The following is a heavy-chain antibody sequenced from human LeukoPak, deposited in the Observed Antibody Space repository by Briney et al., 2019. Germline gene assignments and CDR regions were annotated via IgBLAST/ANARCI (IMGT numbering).Heavy chain of an antibody. CDR1: GYTFTSYD. J-gene: IGHJ2*01. Sequence: ASVKVSCKASGYTFTSYDINWVRQATGQGLEWMGWMNPNSGNTGYAQKFQGRVTMTRNTSISTAYMELSSLRSEDTAVYYCARGRTLLPHYYYDSSGYAYWYFDLWGRGTLVTVSS. CDR3: ARGRTLLPHYYYDSSGYAYWYFDL. CDR2: MNPNSGNT. V-gene: IGHV1-8*01. D-gene: IGHD3-22*01.